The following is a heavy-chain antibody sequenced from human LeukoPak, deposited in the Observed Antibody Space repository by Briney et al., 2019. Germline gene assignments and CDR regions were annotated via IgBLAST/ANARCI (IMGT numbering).Heavy chain of an antibody. CDR2: IKQDGSEK. J-gene: IGHJ3*02. D-gene: IGHD3-3*01. CDR1: GFTFSSYW. Sequence: GGSLRLSCAASGFTFSSYWMSWVRQAPGKGLEWVANIKQDGSEKYYVDSVKGRFTISRDNAKNSLYLQMNSLRAEDTAVYYCARGDPDISFGVVGDAFDIWGQGTMVTVSS. V-gene: IGHV3-7*01. CDR3: ARGDPDISFGVVGDAFDI.